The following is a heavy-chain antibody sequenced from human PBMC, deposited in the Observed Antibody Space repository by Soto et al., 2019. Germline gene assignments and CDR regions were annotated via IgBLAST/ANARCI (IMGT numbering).Heavy chain of an antibody. J-gene: IGHJ6*02. V-gene: IGHV3-53*01. CDR3: AKGWMDV. Sequence: EVPLVESGGGLIQPGGSLRLSCAVSGLTVSSYAMSWVRQAPGEGLEWVSVIYASDSTHYADSVKGRFTISRDNSKNTLFLQMNRLRAEDTAVHYCAKGWMDVWGQGTTVTVS. CDR2: IYASDST. CDR1: GLTVSSYA.